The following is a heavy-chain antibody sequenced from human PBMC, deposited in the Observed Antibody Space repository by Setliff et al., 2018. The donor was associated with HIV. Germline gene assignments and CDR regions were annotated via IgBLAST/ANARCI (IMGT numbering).Heavy chain of an antibody. V-gene: IGHV4-30-2*01. Sequence: SETLSLTCTVSGGSITSGIYSWSWIRQPPGKGLEWIGYVYQSGSTYYKPSLKSRVTMSVDRSKNQFSLKLNAVTAADTAVYYCARRPPLTTGREYYFDFWGQGTLVTVSS. CDR2: VYQSGST. J-gene: IGHJ4*02. CDR3: ARRPPLTTGREYYFDF. D-gene: IGHD1-1*01. CDR1: GGSITSGIYS.